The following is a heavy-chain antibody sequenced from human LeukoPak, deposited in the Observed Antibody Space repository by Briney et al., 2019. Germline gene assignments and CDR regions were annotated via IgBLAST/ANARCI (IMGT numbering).Heavy chain of an antibody. CDR3: AKDSYGDSTGGLDY. CDR2: ISGSGGST. J-gene: IGHJ4*02. D-gene: IGHD4-17*01. Sequence: GGSLRLSCAASGFTFSSYAMSWVRQAPGKGLEWVSAISGSGGSTYYADSVKGRFTISRDNSKNTLYLQMNSLRAEDTAVYYCAKDSYGDSTGGLDYWGQGTLVTVSS. CDR1: GFTFSSYA. V-gene: IGHV3-23*01.